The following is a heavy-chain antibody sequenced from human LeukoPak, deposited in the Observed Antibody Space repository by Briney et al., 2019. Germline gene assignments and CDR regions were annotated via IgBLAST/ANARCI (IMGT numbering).Heavy chain of an antibody. J-gene: IGHJ6*02. CDR1: GYTFTSYD. CDR3: AKTQHANSGWPIMGPYYYYGMDV. CDR2: MNPNSGNT. V-gene: IGHV1-8*01. Sequence: ASVKVSCKASGYTFTSYDINWVRQATGQGLEWMGWMNPNSGNTGYAQKFQGRVTMTRNTSISTAYMELSSLRSEDTAVYYCAKTQHANSGWPIMGPYYYYGMDVWGRGTTVTVSS. D-gene: IGHD6-19*01.